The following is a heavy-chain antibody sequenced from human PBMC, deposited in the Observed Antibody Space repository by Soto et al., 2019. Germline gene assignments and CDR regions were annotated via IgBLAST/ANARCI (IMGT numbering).Heavy chain of an antibody. Sequence: QVQLVESGGGLVKPGGSLRLSCAASGFTFSDYYMSWIRQAPGKGLEWVSYISSIGSTIYYADSVKGRFTISRDNAKNSLYLQMNSLRAEDTAVYYCARDEGDIVVVPAAIVGYYYYYYMDVWGKGTTVTVSS. V-gene: IGHV3-11*01. CDR2: ISSIGSTI. CDR3: ARDEGDIVVVPAAIVGYYYYYYMDV. CDR1: GFTFSDYY. J-gene: IGHJ6*03. D-gene: IGHD2-2*02.